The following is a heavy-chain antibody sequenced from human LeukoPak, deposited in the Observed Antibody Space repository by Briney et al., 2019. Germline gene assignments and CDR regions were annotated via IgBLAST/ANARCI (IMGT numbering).Heavy chain of an antibody. V-gene: IGHV1-69*04. Sequence: ASVKVSCKASGYTFTSYYMHWVRQAPGQGLEWMGRIIPILGIANYAQKFQGRVTITADKSTSTAYMELSSLRSEDTAVYYCASDGDYVEAFDIWGQGTMVTVSS. CDR2: IIPILGIA. CDR1: GYTFTSYY. D-gene: IGHD4-17*01. J-gene: IGHJ3*02. CDR3: ASDGDYVEAFDI.